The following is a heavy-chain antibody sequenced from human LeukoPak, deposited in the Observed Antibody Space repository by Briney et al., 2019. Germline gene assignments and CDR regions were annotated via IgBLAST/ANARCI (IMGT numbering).Heavy chain of an antibody. CDR2: IYSDGST. CDR3: ARLPIVGITSGGY. D-gene: IGHD3-22*01. J-gene: IGHJ4*02. V-gene: IGHV3-53*01. CDR1: GFTVSSNY. Sequence: GGSLRLSCAASGFTVSSNYMTWVRQAPGEGLEWLSVIYSDGSTYYADSVKGRFTILRDNSKNTLYLQMNSLRAEDTAVYYCARLPIVGITSGGYWGQGTLVTVSS.